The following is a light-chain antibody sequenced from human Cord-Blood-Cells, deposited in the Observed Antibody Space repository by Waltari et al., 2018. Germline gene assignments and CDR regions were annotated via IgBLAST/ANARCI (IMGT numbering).Light chain of an antibody. V-gene: IGLV2-23*02. Sequence: SVSGSPGKSITISCTGTSSDVGSYNVVSWYQQHPGKAPKLMIYEVSKRPSGVSNRFSGFKSGNTASLTISGLQAEDEADYYCCSYAGSSTYVFGTGTKVTVL. CDR1: SSDVGSYNV. CDR3: CSYAGSSTYV. CDR2: EVS. J-gene: IGLJ1*01.